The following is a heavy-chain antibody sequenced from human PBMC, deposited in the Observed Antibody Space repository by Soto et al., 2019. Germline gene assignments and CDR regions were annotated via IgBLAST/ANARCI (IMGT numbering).Heavy chain of an antibody. CDR3: ARVIVVVPAAIRDYYYYGMDV. J-gene: IGHJ6*02. Sequence: QTLSLTCVISGDSVSSNSAAWNWIRQSPSRGLEWLGRTYYRSKWYNDYAVSVKSRITINPDTSKNQFSLQLNSVTPEDTAVYYCARVIVVVPAAIRDYYYYGMDVWGQGTTVTVSS. V-gene: IGHV6-1*01. CDR2: TYYRSKWYN. CDR1: GDSVSSNSAA. D-gene: IGHD2-2*01.